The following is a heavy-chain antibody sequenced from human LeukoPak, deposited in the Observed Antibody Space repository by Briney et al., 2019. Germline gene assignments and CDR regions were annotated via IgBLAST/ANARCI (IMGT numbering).Heavy chain of an antibody. D-gene: IGHD1-26*01. CDR3: ASGTYY. CDR2: IKHYGSEK. CDR1: GFTFSNYW. V-gene: IGHV3-7*05. Sequence: PGGSLRLSCAASGFTFSNYWMSWVRQAPGKGLEWVANIKHYGSEKYYVDSVKGRFTISRDNAKNSLYLQMKSLRAEDTAVYYCASGTYYWGQGTLVTVSS. J-gene: IGHJ4*02.